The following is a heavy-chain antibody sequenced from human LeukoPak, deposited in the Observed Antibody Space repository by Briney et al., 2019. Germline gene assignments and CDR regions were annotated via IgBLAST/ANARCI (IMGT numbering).Heavy chain of an antibody. J-gene: IGHJ3*02. Sequence: GGSLRLSCAASGFTFSSYSMNWVRQAPGKGLEWVSYISSSSSTIYYADSVKGRFTISRDNAKNSLYLQMNSLRAEDTAVYYCARDMRSYYYDSSETRGAFDIWGQGTMVTVSS. CDR3: ARDMRSYYYDSSETRGAFDI. D-gene: IGHD3-22*01. CDR1: GFTFSSYS. V-gene: IGHV3-48*01. CDR2: ISSSSSTI.